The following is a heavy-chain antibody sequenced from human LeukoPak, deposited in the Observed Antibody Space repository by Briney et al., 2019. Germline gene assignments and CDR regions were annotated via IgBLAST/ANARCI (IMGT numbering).Heavy chain of an antibody. CDR1: GYSFTSYW. J-gene: IGHJ3*02. Sequence: GESLKISCKGSGYSFTSYWIGWVRQMPGKGLEWMGIIYPGDSDTRYSSSFQGQVTISADKSISTAYLQWSSLKASDTAMYYCARQLPGVSSAFDIWGQGTMVITVSS. CDR3: ARQLPGVSSAFDI. V-gene: IGHV5-51*01. CDR2: IYPGDSDT. D-gene: IGHD5/OR15-5a*01.